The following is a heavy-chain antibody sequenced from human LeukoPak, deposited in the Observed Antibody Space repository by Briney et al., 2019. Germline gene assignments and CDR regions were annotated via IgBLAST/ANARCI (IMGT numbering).Heavy chain of an antibody. CDR3: AGYYYDSSGHSNWFDP. Sequence: SETLSLTCTVSGGSISSYYWSWIRQPPGKGLEWIGYIYYSGSTYYNPSLKSRVTISVDTSKNQFSLKLSSVTAADTAVYYCAGYYYDSSGHSNWFDPWGQGTLVTVSS. V-gene: IGHV4-59*06. D-gene: IGHD3-22*01. CDR1: GGSISSYY. J-gene: IGHJ5*02. CDR2: IYYSGST.